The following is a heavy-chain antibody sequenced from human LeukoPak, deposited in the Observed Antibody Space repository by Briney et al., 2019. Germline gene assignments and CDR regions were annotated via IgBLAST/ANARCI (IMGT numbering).Heavy chain of an antibody. J-gene: IGHJ4*02. V-gene: IGHV4-4*02. D-gene: IGHD4-11*01. CDR3: ARVARHDYTYYPGGNYFDC. Sequence: KPSETLSLTCAVSGGSISSSNWWSWIRQPPGKGLEWIGEIYHSGSTNYNPSLKSRVTISVDKSKTQFSLKLSSVTAADTAVYYCARVARHDYTYYPGGNYFDCWGQGTLVTVSS. CDR2: IYHSGST. CDR1: GGSISSSNW.